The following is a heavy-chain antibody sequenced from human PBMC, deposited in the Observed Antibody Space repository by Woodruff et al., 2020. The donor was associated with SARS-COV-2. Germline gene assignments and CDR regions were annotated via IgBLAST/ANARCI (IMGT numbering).Heavy chain of an antibody. Sequence: WISWVRQAPGKGLEWVGRIKRKTDGGTTDYAAPVKGRFTISRDDSKNTLYLHMNSLKTEDTAVYYCTTDLHDYGDRDYWGQGTLVTVSS. CDR3: TTDLHDYGDRDY. D-gene: IGHD4-17*01. CDR2: IKRKTDGGTT. J-gene: IGHJ4*02. V-gene: IGHV3-15*01. CDR1: W.